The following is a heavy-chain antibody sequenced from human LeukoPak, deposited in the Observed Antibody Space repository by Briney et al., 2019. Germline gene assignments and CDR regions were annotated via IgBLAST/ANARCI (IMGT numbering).Heavy chain of an antibody. CDR1: GYTFTSYG. CDR3: ARDLMSGSGWYEGDY. J-gene: IGHJ4*02. D-gene: IGHD6-19*01. Sequence: ASVKVSCKASGYTFTSYGISWVRQAPGQGLEWMGWISAYNGNTNYAQHLQGRVTMTTDTSTSTAYMELRSLRSDDTAVYYCARDLMSGSGWYEGDYWGQGTLVTVSS. V-gene: IGHV1-18*01. CDR2: ISAYNGNT.